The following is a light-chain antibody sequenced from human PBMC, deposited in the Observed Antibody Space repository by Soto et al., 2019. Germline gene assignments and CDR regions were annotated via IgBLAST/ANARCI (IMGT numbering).Light chain of an antibody. CDR2: GAS. Sequence: DIVMTQSPATLSASSGERATISCRASQSLSRNLAWYQQQPGQAPRLLIYGASTWATGVPARFSGSGSGTDFTLTISSLQYEDVAVYYCQKYDRWPYTFGQGTKVEIK. CDR3: QKYDRWPYT. V-gene: IGKV3-15*01. J-gene: IGKJ1*01. CDR1: QSLSRN.